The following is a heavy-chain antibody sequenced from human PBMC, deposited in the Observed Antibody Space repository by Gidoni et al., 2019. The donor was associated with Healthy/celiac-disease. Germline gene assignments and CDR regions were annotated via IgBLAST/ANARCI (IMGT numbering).Heavy chain of an antibody. V-gene: IGHV4-34*01. J-gene: IGHJ3*02. CDR2: INHSGST. Sequence: QVQLQQWGAGLLKPSETLSLTCAVYGGSFSGYYWSWIRQPPGKGLEWIGEINHSGSTNYNPSLKSRVTISVDTSKNQFSLKLSSVTAADTAVYYCARDRPASVSVAGKGGAFDIWGQGTMVTVSS. CDR3: ARDRPASVSVAGKGGAFDI. CDR1: GGSFSGYY. D-gene: IGHD6-19*01.